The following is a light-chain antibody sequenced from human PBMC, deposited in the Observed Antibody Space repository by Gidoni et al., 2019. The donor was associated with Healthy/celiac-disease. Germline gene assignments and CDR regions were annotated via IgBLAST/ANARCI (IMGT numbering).Light chain of an antibody. CDR3: QQRSNWPRGT. CDR1: QSVSSY. V-gene: IGKV3-11*01. J-gene: IGKJ1*01. CDR2: DAS. Sequence: EIVLTQSPATLSLSPGERATLSCRASQSVSSYLAWYQQKPGQAPRLLIYDASNRATGIPARFSGSGSGTDFTLTISSLKPEDFAVYYCQQRSNWPRGTFXQXTKVEIK.